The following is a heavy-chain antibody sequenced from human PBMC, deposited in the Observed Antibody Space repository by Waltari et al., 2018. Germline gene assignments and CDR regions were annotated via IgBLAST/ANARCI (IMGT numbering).Heavy chain of an antibody. V-gene: IGHV4-4*02. CDR1: GDSLTGNYW. Sequence: QVQLQESGPGLVKPSGTLSLTFGVSGDSLTGNYWWSWVRQPPGKGLEWIGQVHRSGRTNYNPPLESRVTVSIDTSNTQISLELTSATAADTALYFCARDRGRGLYLDSWGRGILVTVSP. CDR2: VHRSGRT. J-gene: IGHJ4*02. D-gene: IGHD2-15*01. CDR3: ARDRGRGLYLDS.